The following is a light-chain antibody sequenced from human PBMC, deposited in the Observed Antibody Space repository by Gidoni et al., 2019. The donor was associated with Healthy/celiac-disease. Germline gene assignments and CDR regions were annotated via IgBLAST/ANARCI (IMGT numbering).Light chain of an antibody. J-gene: IGKJ5*01. Sequence: EVVLTQPPATLSLSPGERATHTCRASQSISNYLAWYQQKPGQAPKLLIYDASNRATGVPARFSGSGSGTDFTLTISSLEPEDVAVYYCQQHNSTLSTFGQGTKLEIK. CDR2: DAS. CDR1: QSISNY. V-gene: IGKV3-11*01. CDR3: QQHNSTLST.